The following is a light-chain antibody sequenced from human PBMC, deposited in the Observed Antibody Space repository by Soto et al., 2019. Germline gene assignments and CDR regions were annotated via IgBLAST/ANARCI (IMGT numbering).Light chain of an antibody. Sequence: NVLTQSPGTLSLSPGERATLSCSASQSLSVNYLAWYQQKPGQAPRVLIYRASIRATGIPARFSGSGSGTEFTLTISSLQSEDSALYYCQHYNNWPPGRTFGQGTKVDI. CDR3: QHYNNWPPGRT. V-gene: IGKV3D-15*01. CDR2: RAS. CDR1: QSLSVN. J-gene: IGKJ1*01.